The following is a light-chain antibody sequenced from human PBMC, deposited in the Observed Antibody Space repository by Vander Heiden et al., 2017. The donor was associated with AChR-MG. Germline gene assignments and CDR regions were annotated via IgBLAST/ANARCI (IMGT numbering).Light chain of an antibody. Sequence: QAGLTQPPSVSKGLRQTATLTCTGNRNNVGNQGAAWLQQHQGHPPKLLFYRNNKRPSGISERLSASRSGNTASLTITGLQPEDEADYYCLAWDSSLSAWVFGGGTKLTVL. CDR1: RNNVGNQG. J-gene: IGLJ3*02. CDR2: RNN. V-gene: IGLV10-54*01. CDR3: LAWDSSLSAWV.